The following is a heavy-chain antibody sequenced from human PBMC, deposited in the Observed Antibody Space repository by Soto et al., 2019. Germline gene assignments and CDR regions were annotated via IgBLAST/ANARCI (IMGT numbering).Heavy chain of an antibody. J-gene: IGHJ5*02. D-gene: IGHD6-6*01. V-gene: IGHV5-10-1*01. CDR2: IDPSDSYT. CDR1: GYSFTSYW. Sequence: GSLKISCKGSGYSFTSYWISWVRQMPGKGLEWMGRIDPSDSYTNYSPSFQGHVTISADKSISTAYLQWSSLKASDTAMYYCARLGYSSSSGGNWFDPWGQGTLVTVSS. CDR3: ARLGYSSSSGGNWFDP.